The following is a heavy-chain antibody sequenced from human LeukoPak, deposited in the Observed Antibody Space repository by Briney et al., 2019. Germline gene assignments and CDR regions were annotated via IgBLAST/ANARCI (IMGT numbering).Heavy chain of an antibody. D-gene: IGHD2-21*02. CDR1: GYSFTSYW. CDR2: IYPGDSDT. Sequence: GESLKISCKGSGYSFTSYWIGWVRQMPGKGLEWMGTIYPGDSDTRFSPSFQGQVTISVDKSISTAYLQWSSLKASDTAMYYCARRYAAYCGGDCYSEGYFAYWGQGTLVTVSS. CDR3: ARRYAAYCGGDCYSEGYFAY. J-gene: IGHJ4*02. V-gene: IGHV5-51*01.